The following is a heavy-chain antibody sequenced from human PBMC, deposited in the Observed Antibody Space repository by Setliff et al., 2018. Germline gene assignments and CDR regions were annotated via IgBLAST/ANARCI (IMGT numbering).Heavy chain of an antibody. CDR1: GASFSDYY. D-gene: IGHD7-27*01. J-gene: IGHJ4*02. Sequence: SETLSLTCTVYGASFSDYYWGWIRQPPGKGLEWIAEINHSGSTNYNPSLKSRVTISVDTSKNQFSLKLSSVTAADTAVYYCAKFGPLDLTGGWAFDNWGQGTLVTVSS. CDR3: AKFGPLDLTGGWAFDN. V-gene: IGHV4-34*01. CDR2: INHSGST.